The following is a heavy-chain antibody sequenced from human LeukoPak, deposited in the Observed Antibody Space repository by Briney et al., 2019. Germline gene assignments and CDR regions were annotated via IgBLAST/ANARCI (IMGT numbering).Heavy chain of an antibody. Sequence: GSLRLSCATSGFTFSDYYTNWVRQPPGKGLEWIGEINHSGSTNYNPSLKSRVTISVDTSKNQFSLKLSSVTAADTAVYYCARGGPYDSSGLPSFDIWGQGTMVTVSS. CDR3: ARGGPYDSSGLPSFDI. CDR1: GFTFSDYY. V-gene: IGHV4-34*01. D-gene: IGHD3-22*01. J-gene: IGHJ3*02. CDR2: INHSGST.